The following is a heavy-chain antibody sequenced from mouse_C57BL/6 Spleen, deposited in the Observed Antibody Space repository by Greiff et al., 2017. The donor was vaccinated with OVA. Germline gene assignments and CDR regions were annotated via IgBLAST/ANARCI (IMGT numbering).Heavy chain of an antibody. D-gene: IGHD2-10*02. CDR1: GYSITSGYY. V-gene: IGHV3-6*01. CDR3: ARRGYGNYVDY. CDR2: ISYDGSN. J-gene: IGHJ2*01. Sequence: ESGPGLVKPSQSLSLTCSVTGYSITSGYYWTWIRQFPGNKLEWMGYISYDGSNNYNPSLKNRISITRDTSKNQFFLKLNSVTTEDTATYYCARRGYGNYVDYWGQGTTLTVSS.